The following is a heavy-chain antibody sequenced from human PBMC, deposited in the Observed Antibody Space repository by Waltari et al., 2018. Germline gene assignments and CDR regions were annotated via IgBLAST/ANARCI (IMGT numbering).Heavy chain of an antibody. CDR2: MNPDSGNT. Sequence: VQLVQSGAEVKKPGASVKVSCKASGYSFTSLDIDWVRQAAGQGLEGMGWMNPDSGNTGYAEKFQGRVTMTRDTSISTAYMELSSLRSEDTAVYYCAREFYYSDAFTGVWGQGTLVTVSS. V-gene: IGHV1-8*01. CDR1: GYSFTSLD. CDR3: AREFYYSDAFTGV. J-gene: IGHJ4*02. D-gene: IGHD4-17*01.